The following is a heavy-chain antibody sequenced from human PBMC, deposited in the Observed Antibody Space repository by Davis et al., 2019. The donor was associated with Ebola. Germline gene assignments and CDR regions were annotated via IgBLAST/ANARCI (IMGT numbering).Heavy chain of an antibody. J-gene: IGHJ6*02. Sequence: GESLKISCAASGFTFSSYTMNWVRQAPGKGLEWVSTISDRSEHTHYADSVKGRFTISRDKSKNTLYLQMNSLRAEDTAVYYCAKDLFWWSAADVWGQGTTVTVSS. V-gene: IGHV3-23*01. CDR2: ISDRSEHT. CDR1: GFTFSSYT. CDR3: AKDLFWWSAADV. D-gene: IGHD2-8*02.